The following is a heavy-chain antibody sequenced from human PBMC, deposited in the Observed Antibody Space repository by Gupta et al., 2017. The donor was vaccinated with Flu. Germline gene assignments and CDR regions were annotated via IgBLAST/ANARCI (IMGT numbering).Heavy chain of an antibody. V-gene: IGHV4-39*01. CDR2: IYYSGTA. CDR3: AGGVDDSAFDF. CDR1: SVRTSNSY. D-gene: IGHD3-3*01. J-gene: IGHJ4*02. Sequence: SVRTSNSYWALIRQPPGQGLEWIATIYYSGTAYYNPSLRSRATMSLDTSRNQFSLKVRSMTTADTAVYYCAGGVDDSAFDFWGQGPLVTVSS.